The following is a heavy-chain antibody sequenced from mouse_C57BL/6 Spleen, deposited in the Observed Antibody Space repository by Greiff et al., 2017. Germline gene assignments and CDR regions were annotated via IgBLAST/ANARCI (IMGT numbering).Heavy chain of an antibody. Sequence: EVKVVESGGDLVKPGGSLKLSCAASGFTFSSYGMSWVRQTPDKRLEWVATISSGGSYTYYPDSVKGRFTISRDNAKNTLYLQMSSLKSEDTAMYYCARHADYWFDYWGQGTTLTVSS. D-gene: IGHD1-1*01. V-gene: IGHV5-6*01. J-gene: IGHJ2*01. CDR1: GFTFSSYG. CDR3: ARHADYWFDY. CDR2: ISSGGSYT.